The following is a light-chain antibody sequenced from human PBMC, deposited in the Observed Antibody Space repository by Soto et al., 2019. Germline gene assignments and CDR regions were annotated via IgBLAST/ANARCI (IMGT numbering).Light chain of an antibody. V-gene: IGKV1-5*01. CDR3: QQYNSYPYT. Sequence: DIQMTQSPSTLSASVGDRVTITCRASQSISSWLAWYQQKPGKAPKLLIYDASSLESGVPSRFSGSGSVTESTLTISGPQPDDFATYYCQQYNSYPYTFGQGTKLEIK. J-gene: IGKJ2*01. CDR2: DAS. CDR1: QSISSW.